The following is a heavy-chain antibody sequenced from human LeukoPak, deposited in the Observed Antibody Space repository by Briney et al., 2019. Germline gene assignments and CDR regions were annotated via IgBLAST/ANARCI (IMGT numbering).Heavy chain of an antibody. V-gene: IGHV1-46*01. D-gene: IGHD3-10*01. Sequence: ASVKVSCKASGYTFTSYYMHWVRQAPGQGLEWMGIINPSGGSTSYAQKFQGRVTMTRDTSTSTAYMELSSLRSEDTAVYYCAISGSSVSWFASWFDPWGQGTLVTVSS. J-gene: IGHJ5*02. CDR3: AISGSSVSWFASWFDP. CDR1: GYTFTSYY. CDR2: INPSGGST.